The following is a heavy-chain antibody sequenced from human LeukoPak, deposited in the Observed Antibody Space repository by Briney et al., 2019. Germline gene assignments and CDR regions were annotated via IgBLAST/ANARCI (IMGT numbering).Heavy chain of an antibody. J-gene: IGHJ3*02. CDR2: IYYSGST. Sequence: KPSETLSLTCTVSGGSISSYYWSWLRQPPGKGLEWIGYIYYSGSTNYNPSLKSRVTISVDTSKNQFSLKLSSATAADTAVYYCAREGNSSGYNDAFDIWGQGTMVTVSS. CDR3: AREGNSSGYNDAFDI. D-gene: IGHD3-22*01. CDR1: GGSISSYY. V-gene: IGHV4-59*01.